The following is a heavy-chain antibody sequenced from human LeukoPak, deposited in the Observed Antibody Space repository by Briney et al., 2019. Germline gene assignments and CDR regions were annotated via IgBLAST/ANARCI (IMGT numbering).Heavy chain of an antibody. D-gene: IGHD4/OR15-4a*01. V-gene: IGHV4-39*01. CDR1: AGSIDSSCYY. Sequence: SETLSLTCTVSAGSIDSSCYYWGWNRQPPGKGLDWFGSIYYSWSTYYNPSLKSRVTISVDTSKNQFSIKMRSVTAADTAVYYCSRSDYVYHFDYWGQGTLVTVSS. CDR3: SRSDYVYHFDY. J-gene: IGHJ4*02. CDR2: IYYSWST.